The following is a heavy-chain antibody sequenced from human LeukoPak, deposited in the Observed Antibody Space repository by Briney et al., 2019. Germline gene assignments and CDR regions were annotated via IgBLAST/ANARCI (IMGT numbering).Heavy chain of an antibody. CDR2: IYTSGST. CDR1: GGSISSYY. CDR3: ARNRKNDYGDYRRAFDI. J-gene: IGHJ3*02. Sequence: SETLSLTCTVSGGSISSYYWSWSRQPAGKGLEWIGRIYTSGSTNYNPSLKSRVTMSVDTSKKQFSLKLSSVTAADTAVYYCARNRKNDYGDYRRAFDIWGQGTMVTVSS. D-gene: IGHD4-17*01. V-gene: IGHV4-4*07.